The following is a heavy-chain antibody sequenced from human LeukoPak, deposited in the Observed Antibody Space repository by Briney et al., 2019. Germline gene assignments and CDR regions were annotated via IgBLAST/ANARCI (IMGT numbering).Heavy chain of an antibody. J-gene: IGHJ4*01. CDR3: ARHRDYYDT. CDR1: RASINNNF. Sequence: PSETLSLTCTVSRASINNNFWTWIRQPPGKGLEWIGYIYSSGSANYNPSLKSRAIISGDTSKNQISLNLTSVTAADTAVYFCARHRDYYDTWGHGTLVTVSS. D-gene: IGHD3-22*01. CDR2: IYSSGSA. V-gene: IGHV4-59*08.